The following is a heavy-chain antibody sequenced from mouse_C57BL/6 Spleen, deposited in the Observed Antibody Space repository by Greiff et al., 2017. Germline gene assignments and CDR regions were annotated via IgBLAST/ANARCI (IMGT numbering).Heavy chain of an antibody. D-gene: IGHD1-1*01. V-gene: IGHV1-78*01. CDR1: GYTFTDHT. J-gene: IGHJ1*03. CDR2: IYPRDGST. CDR3: ARFFFIGTVVYWYFDV. Sequence: VKLVESDAELVKPGASVKISCKVSGYTFTDHTIHWMKQRPEQGLEWIGYIYPRDGSTKYNEKFKGKATLTADKSSSTAYMQLNSLTSEDSAVYFCARFFFIGTVVYWYFDVWGTGTTVTVSS.